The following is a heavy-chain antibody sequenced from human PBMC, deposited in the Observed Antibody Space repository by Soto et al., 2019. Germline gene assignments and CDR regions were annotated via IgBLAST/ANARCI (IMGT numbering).Heavy chain of an antibody. CDR3: ARTGNYGSGSYLYYLDY. J-gene: IGHJ4*02. D-gene: IGHD3-10*01. V-gene: IGHV4-39*01. CDR1: GGSISSGGYY. Sequence: PSETLSLTCTVSGGSISSGGYYWRWIRQHPGKGPEWIGCIYYSGSTYYNPSLKSRVTISVDTSKNQFSLKLSSVTAADTAVYYCARTGNYGSGSYLYYLDYWGQGTLVTVSS. CDR2: IYYSGST.